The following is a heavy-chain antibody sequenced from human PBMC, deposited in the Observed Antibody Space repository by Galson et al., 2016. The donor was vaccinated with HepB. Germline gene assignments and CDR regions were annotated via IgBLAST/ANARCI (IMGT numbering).Heavy chain of an antibody. CDR2: IGSSDKTI. CDR3: ARETAVGGPNWLDP. CDR1: GFNLGTSG. V-gene: IGHV3-48*01. D-gene: IGHD6-19*01. J-gene: IGHJ5*02. Sequence: SLRLSCAGSGFNLGTSGMNWVRQAAGKGLEWISYIGSSDKTIYYADSVRGRFTVSRDIDKNSLHLQITSLTAADTAVYYCARETAVGGPNWLDPWGQGTLVIVSS.